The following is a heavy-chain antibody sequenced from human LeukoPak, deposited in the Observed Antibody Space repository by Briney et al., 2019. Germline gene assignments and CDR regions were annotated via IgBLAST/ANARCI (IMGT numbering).Heavy chain of an antibody. CDR1: GFNFRTYA. Sequence: GTSRRLSCAAPGFNFRTYAFHWVGKAPAKGPEWMAFITYDGSDTYYADSVKGRFTLSRDNSKDTLYLQMNSLRAADTAVYYCARPGGYAFDIWGQGTMVTVSS. J-gene: IGHJ3*02. D-gene: IGHD3-10*01. CDR3: ARPGGYAFDI. CDR2: ITYDGSDT. V-gene: IGHV3-30*04.